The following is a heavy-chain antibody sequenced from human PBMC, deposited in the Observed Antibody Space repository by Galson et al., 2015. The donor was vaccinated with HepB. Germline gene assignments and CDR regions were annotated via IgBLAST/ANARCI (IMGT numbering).Heavy chain of an antibody. V-gene: IGHV3-33*01. CDR2: IYYDGTSK. J-gene: IGHJ6*02. CDR3: ARDGGSGSTPSVTTKNNNYYFGMDV. CDR1: GFAFSSYG. D-gene: IGHD3-10*01. Sequence: LRLSCAASGFAFSSYGMHWFRQAPGTGLEWVAVIYYDGTSKYYAESAKGRFSISRDNSKNTLSLQVSSLRVEDTAVYYCARDGGSGSTPSVTTKNNNYYFGMDVWGQGTTVTVSS.